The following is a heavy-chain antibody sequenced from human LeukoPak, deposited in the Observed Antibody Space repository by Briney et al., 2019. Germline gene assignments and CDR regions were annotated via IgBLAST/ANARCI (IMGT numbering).Heavy chain of an antibody. CDR1: GGTFSSYA. V-gene: IGHV1-69*05. CDR2: IIPIFGTA. Sequence: SVKVSCKASGGTFSSYAISWVRQAPGQGLEWMGGIIPIFGTANYAQKFQGRVTITTDESTSTAYVELSSLRSEDTAVYYCARDETMTTVTTWPYYYYMDVWGKGTTVTVSS. J-gene: IGHJ6*03. CDR3: ARDETMTTVTTWPYYYYMDV. D-gene: IGHD4-17*01.